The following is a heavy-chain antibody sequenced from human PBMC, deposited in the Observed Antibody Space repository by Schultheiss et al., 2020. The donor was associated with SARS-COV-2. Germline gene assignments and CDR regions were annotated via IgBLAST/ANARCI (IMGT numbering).Heavy chain of an antibody. CDR1: GFTFSSYA. V-gene: IGHV3-23*01. J-gene: IGHJ4*02. Sequence: GESLKISCAASGFTFSSYAMSWVRQAPGKGLEWVSAISGSGGSTYYADSGKGRFTISRDNSKNTLYLQTNSLRAEDTAVYYCAKDVYDYVWGSYRDFDYWGQGTLVTVSS. CDR3: AKDVYDYVWGSYRDFDY. CDR2: ISGSGGST. D-gene: IGHD3-16*02.